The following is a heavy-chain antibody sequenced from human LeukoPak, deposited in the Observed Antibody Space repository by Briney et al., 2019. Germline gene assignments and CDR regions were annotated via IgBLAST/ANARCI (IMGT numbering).Heavy chain of an antibody. D-gene: IGHD5-24*01. J-gene: IGHJ4*02. CDR1: GFTFSSYS. CDR3: ARVGYIGWSFDY. Sequence: GGSLRLSCAASGFTFSSYSMNWVRQAPGKGLEWVSSISSSSSYIYYADSVKGRFTISRDNAKNSLYLQMNSLRAEDTAAYYCARVGYIGWSFDYWGQGTLVTVSS. V-gene: IGHV3-21*01. CDR2: ISSSSSYI.